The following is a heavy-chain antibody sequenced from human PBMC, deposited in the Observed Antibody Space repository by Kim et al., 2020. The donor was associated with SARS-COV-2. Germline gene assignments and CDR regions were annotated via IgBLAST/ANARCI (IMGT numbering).Heavy chain of an antibody. Sequence: GGSLRLSCVGSGFTFSSHDINWVRQAPGKGLEWVAVIYPSGTSTYHGDSVKGRFTISRDNSHNTLYLQMDSLNVEDTAVYFCAKERSGTFSSLDVWGQGTTVTVSS. J-gene: IGHJ6*02. CDR2: IYPSGTST. CDR3: AKERSGTFSSLDV. V-gene: IGHV3-23*03. D-gene: IGHD3-10*01. CDR1: GFTFSSHD.